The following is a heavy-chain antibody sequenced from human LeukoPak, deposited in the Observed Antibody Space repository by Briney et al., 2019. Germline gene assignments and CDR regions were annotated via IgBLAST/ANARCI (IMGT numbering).Heavy chain of an antibody. Sequence: PSETLSLTCTVSGGSISSGSYYWSWIRQPPGKGLEWIGYIYYSGSTNYNPSLKSRVTISVDTSKNQFSLKLSSVTAADTAVYYCARLIGYSYGPLHAAFDIWGQGTTVTVSS. V-gene: IGHV4-61*01. CDR3: ARLIGYSYGPLHAAFDI. CDR2: IYYSGST. J-gene: IGHJ3*02. D-gene: IGHD5-18*01. CDR1: GGSISSGSYY.